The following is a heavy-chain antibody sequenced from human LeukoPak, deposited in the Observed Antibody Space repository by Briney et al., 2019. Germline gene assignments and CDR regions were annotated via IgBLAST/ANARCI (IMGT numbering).Heavy chain of an antibody. CDR1: GFTVSNNY. D-gene: IGHD1-26*01. CDR2: ISASGLMT. V-gene: IGHV3-23*01. J-gene: IGHJ4*02. CDR3: AKDRSIGTYYTFDH. Sequence: GGSLRLSCAASGFTVSNNYMSWVRQAPGKGLEWVSSISASGLMTYYADSVKGRFTVSRDNSKNSLYLQMSSLTAADTAVYYCAKDRSIGTYYTFDHWGQGTLVTVSS.